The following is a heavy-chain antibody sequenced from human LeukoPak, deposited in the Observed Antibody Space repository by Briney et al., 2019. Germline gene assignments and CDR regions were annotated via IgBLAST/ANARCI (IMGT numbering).Heavy chain of an antibody. D-gene: IGHD3-3*01. J-gene: IGHJ4*02. Sequence: GGSLTLSGAPSGFTFISYSMNWVRHAPGKGLEWVSSISSSSSYIYYAASVKGRFTISRDNAKNSLYLQVNSLTAEDAAVYYCARAGVDSSGYYYQGFHYWGQGTQVIVSS. CDR3: ARAGVDSSGYYYQGFHY. CDR1: GFTFISYS. CDR2: ISSSSSYI. V-gene: IGHV3-21*01.